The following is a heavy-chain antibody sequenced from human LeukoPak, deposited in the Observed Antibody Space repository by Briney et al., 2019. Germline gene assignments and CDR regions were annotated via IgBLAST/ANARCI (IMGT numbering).Heavy chain of an antibody. CDR3: ARGNFYDNKGYSPELRY. Sequence: SVQVSCKTSGYTFTSYYIHWLRQAPGQRFEWMGWSDPKSGATKYEHFQGRVTMTRDTSISTAYMELSRLTSDDTAVYYCARGNFYDNKGYSPELRYWGQGTLVTVSS. D-gene: IGHD3-10*01. CDR1: GYTFTSYY. V-gene: IGHV1-2*02. J-gene: IGHJ4*02. CDR2: SDPKSGAT.